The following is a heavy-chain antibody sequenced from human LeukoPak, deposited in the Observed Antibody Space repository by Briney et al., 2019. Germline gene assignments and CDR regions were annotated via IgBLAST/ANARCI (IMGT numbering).Heavy chain of an antibody. J-gene: IGHJ4*02. D-gene: IGHD5-24*01. CDR2: IIPLFGTA. V-gene: IGHV1-69*06. Sequence: SVKVSCKASGGTFSNFAISWVRQAPGQGLEWMGGIIPLFGTANYGQKSQGRVTITADKSTSTAYMELNSLRSDDSAIYYCVRGGDGDRRDFDYWGQGTLVTVSS. CDR3: VRGGDGDRRDFDY. CDR1: GGTFSNFA.